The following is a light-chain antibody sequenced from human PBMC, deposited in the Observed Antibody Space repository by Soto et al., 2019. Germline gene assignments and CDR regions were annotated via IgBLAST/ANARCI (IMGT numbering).Light chain of an antibody. V-gene: IGKV1-12*01. CDR1: QAINKW. Sequence: DIQMTQSPSSVSAPVGDRVTISCRASQAINKWLAWYQQKPGKAPKLLISAASTLQSGVPSRFSGSGSGTEFTLTIQGLQPDDIATYYCQQASSFPHTFGQGTKLEIK. J-gene: IGKJ2*01. CDR3: QQASSFPHT. CDR2: AAS.